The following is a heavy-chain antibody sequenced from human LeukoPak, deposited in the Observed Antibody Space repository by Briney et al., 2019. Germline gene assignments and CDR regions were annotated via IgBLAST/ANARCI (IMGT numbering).Heavy chain of an antibody. Sequence: GGSLRLSCAASGFTFSSYWTHWVRQAPGKGLVWVSRLNSDGSSTGYADSVKGRFTISRDNAKNTLYLQMNSLRVEDTAVYYCARESGYTSGWYVGYFDYWGQGTQVTAS. D-gene: IGHD6-19*01. J-gene: IGHJ4*02. CDR1: GFTFSSYW. CDR3: ARESGYTSGWYVGYFDY. V-gene: IGHV3-74*01. CDR2: LNSDGSST.